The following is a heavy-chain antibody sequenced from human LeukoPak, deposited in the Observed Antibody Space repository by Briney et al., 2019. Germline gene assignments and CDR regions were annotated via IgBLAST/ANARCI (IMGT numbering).Heavy chain of an antibody. V-gene: IGHV4-38-2*02. CDR1: GYSITSGYY. Sequence: SETLSLTCSVSGYSITSGYYWGWIRQPPGKGLEWIGTIYHNGSTSYNPSLKSRVTISVDTSKNQFSLRLNSVIAADTAIYYCAKITTLDYWGQGTLVTVSS. CDR3: AKITTLDY. CDR2: IYHNGST. D-gene: IGHD1-1*01. J-gene: IGHJ4*02.